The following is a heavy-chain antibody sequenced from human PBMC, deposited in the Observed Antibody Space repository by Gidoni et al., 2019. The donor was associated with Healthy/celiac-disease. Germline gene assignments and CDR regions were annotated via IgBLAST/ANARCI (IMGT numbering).Heavy chain of an antibody. J-gene: IGHJ4*02. CDR1: GFTFSSYG. Sequence: QVQLVESGGGVVQPGRSLRLSCAASGFTFSSYGMHWVRQAPAKGLEWVAVIWYDGSNKYYADSVKGRFTISRDNSKNTLYLQMNSLRAEDTAVYYCARGLAVADYWGQGTLVTVSS. D-gene: IGHD6-19*01. CDR2: IWYDGSNK. CDR3: ARGLAVADY. V-gene: IGHV3-33*01.